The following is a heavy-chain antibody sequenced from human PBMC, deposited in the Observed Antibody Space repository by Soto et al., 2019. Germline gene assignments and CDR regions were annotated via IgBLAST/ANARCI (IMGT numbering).Heavy chain of an antibody. CDR3: AITALVIPAAEKGTNYYYMDV. CDR2: INPSSGSI. J-gene: IGHJ6*03. Sequence: GASVKVSCKASGYTFTSYYLHWVRQAPGQGLEWMRIINPSSGSISYAQKFQGRVTMTRDTSTSTVYMDLSSLRSEDTAVYYCAITALVIPAAEKGTNYYYMDVWGKGTTVTVSS. CDR1: GYTFTSYY. V-gene: IGHV1-46*01. D-gene: IGHD2-2*01.